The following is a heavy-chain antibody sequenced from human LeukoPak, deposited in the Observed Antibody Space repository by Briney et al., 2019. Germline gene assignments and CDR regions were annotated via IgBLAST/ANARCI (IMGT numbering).Heavy chain of an antibody. V-gene: IGHV4-34*01. J-gene: IGHJ6*02. CDR1: GFTFSDYS. CDR2: INHSGST. D-gene: IGHD2/OR15-2a*01. CDR3: ARGLSGKDGMDV. Sequence: GSLRLSCAASGFTFSDYSMNWVRQPPGKGLEWIGEINHSGSTNYNPSLKSRVTISVDTSKNQFSLKLSSVTAADTAVYYCARGLSGKDGMDVWGQGTTVTVSS.